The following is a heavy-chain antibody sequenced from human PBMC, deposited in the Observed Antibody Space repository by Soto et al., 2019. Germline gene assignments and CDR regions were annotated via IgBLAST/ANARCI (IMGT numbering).Heavy chain of an antibody. CDR3: IRDPYGST. Sequence: EVQLVESGGGLVKPGESLRLSCAASGFTFSTAWMTWVRQAPGRGLEWVARIKTTSDGGTIHYAAPVKGRFTISRDDSKDTLFRQMYSLKIEDTAVYYCIRDPYGSTWGQVNMVTVSS. CDR1: GFTFSTAW. CDR2: IKTTSDGGTI. J-gene: IGHJ5*02. V-gene: IGHV3-15*01. D-gene: IGHD3-10*01.